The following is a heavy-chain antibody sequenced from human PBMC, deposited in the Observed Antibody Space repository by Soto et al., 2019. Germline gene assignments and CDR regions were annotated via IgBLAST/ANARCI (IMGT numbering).Heavy chain of an antibody. J-gene: IGHJ6*02. CDR3: ARGSKDIVLVPAASKYYYYYGMDV. D-gene: IGHD2-2*01. CDR1: GFTFSSYS. Sequence: GGSLRLSCAASGFTFSSYSMNWVRQAPGKGLEWVSYISSSSSTIYYADSVKGRFTISRDNAKNSLYLQMNSLRDEDTAVYYCARGSKDIVLVPAASKYYYYYGMDVWGQGTTVTVSS. CDR2: ISSSSSTI. V-gene: IGHV3-48*02.